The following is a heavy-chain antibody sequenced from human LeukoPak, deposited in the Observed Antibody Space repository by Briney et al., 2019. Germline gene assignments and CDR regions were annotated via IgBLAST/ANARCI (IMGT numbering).Heavy chain of an antibody. V-gene: IGHV4-31*03. D-gene: IGHD2-2*03. Sequence: SETLSLTCTVPGGSISSGGYSWSWIRQHPGKGLEWIGYIYYSGSTYYNPSLKSRVTISVDTSKNQFSLKLSSVTAADTAVYYCACLDITDAFDIWGQGTMVTVSS. CDR3: ACLDITDAFDI. J-gene: IGHJ3*02. CDR2: IYYSGST. CDR1: GGSISSGGYS.